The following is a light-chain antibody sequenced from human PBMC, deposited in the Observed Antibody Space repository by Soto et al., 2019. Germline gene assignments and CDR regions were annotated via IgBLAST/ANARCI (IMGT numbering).Light chain of an antibody. Sequence: QSLLTQPASVSGSPGQSIAISCTGTSSDVGAYDFVSWYQQHPDKAPKLLIYEVSNRPSGVSDRFSGSKSVNTATLTISGLQAEDEADYYCSSHTTSNTRVFGTGTKAPS. J-gene: IGLJ1*01. CDR1: SSDVGAYDF. CDR3: SSHTTSNTRV. V-gene: IGLV2-14*03. CDR2: EVS.